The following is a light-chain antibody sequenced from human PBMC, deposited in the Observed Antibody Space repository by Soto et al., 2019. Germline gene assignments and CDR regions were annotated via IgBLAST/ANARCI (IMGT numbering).Light chain of an antibody. CDR1: RSNIGRSS. J-gene: IGLJ2*01. CDR2: NNN. Sequence: QSVLSQPPSASGTPGQRVTISCSGSRSNIGRSSVNWYQQIAGTAPKLLIYNNNQRPSGVPERFSGAKSAVPAALAINGFQSDDEADYYCAAWDDSLNGPVFGGGTKLTVL. CDR3: AAWDDSLNGPV. V-gene: IGLV1-44*01.